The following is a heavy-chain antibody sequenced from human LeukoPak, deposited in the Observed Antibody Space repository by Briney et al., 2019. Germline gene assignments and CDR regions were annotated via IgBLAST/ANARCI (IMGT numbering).Heavy chain of an antibody. J-gene: IGHJ6*02. CDR1: GYTFTSYG. Sequence: GASVKVSCKASGYTFTSYGISWVRQAPGQGLEWMGWISAYNGNTNYAQKLPGRVTMTPDTSPSTAYMELRSLRSEDTAVYYCASPRLGNYYDRSGPLLGMDVWGQGTPVTVSS. D-gene: IGHD3-22*01. V-gene: IGHV1-18*01. CDR3: ASPRLGNYYDRSGPLLGMDV. CDR2: ISAYNGNT.